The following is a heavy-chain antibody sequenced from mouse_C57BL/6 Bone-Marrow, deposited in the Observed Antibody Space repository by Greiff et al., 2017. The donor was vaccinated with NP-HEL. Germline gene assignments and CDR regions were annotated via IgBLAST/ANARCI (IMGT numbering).Heavy chain of an antibody. CDR2: IDPSDSYT. CDR3: ARGATVVACHWYFDV. D-gene: IGHD1-1*01. Sequence: QVQLKQPGAELVKPGASVKLSCKASGYTFTSYWMQWVKQRPGQGLEWIGEIDPSDSYTNYNQKFKGKATLTVDTSSSTAYMQLSSLTSEDSAVYYCARGATVVACHWYFDVWGTGTTVTVSS. CDR1: GYTFTSYW. V-gene: IGHV1-50*01. J-gene: IGHJ1*03.